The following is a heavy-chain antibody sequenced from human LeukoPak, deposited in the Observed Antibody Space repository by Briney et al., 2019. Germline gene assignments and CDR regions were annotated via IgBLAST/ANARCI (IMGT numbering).Heavy chain of an antibody. Sequence: SETLSLTCTVSGGSISSSSYYWGWIRQPPGKGLEWIGSIYYSGSTYYNPSLKSRVTISVDTSKNQFSLKLSSVTAADTAVYYCARDGAIAVVDAFDIWGQGTMVTVSS. D-gene: IGHD6-19*01. V-gene: IGHV4-39*07. CDR3: ARDGAIAVVDAFDI. CDR1: GGSISSSSYY. J-gene: IGHJ3*02. CDR2: IYYSGST.